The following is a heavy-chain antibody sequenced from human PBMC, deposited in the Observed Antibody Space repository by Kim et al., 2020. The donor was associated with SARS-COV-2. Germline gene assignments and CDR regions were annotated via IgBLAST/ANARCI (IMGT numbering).Heavy chain of an antibody. CDR1: GFTFSSYS. V-gene: IGHV3-48*01. J-gene: IGHJ6*02. D-gene: IGHD3-10*01. Sequence: GGSLRLSCAASGFTFSSYSMNWVRQAPGKGLEWVSYISSSSSTIYYADSVNGRFTISRDNAKNSLHLQMNSLRAEDTAVYYCAAFGEDGMDVWRQATTAT. CDR2: ISSSSSTI. CDR3: AAFGEDGMDV.